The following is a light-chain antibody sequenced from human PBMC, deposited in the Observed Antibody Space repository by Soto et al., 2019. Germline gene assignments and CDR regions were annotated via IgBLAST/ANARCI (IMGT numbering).Light chain of an antibody. CDR2: GAS. Sequence: EIVMTQSPATLSVSPGERATLSCRASQSVSSKLVWYQQKPGQGPRLLIYGASTRATNVPPRFSGSGSGTEFTLTISSLQPEDFAVYYCQQYNDWPPITFGPGTRVDIK. CDR1: QSVSSK. CDR3: QQYNDWPPIT. J-gene: IGKJ3*01. V-gene: IGKV3-15*01.